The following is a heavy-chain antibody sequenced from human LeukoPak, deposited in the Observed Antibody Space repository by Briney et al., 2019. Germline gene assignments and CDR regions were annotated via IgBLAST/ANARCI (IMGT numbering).Heavy chain of an antibody. CDR1: GYTFTGYY. V-gene: IGHV1-2*02. CDR2: INPDSDVT. Sequence: ASVKVSCKASGYTFTGYYMHWVRQAPGQGLEWMGWINPDSDVTSYAQKFQGRVTMTRDTSISTVYVELSRLRSDDTAAYYCARSDSYTWFDPWGQGTLVTVSS. J-gene: IGHJ5*02. CDR3: ARSDSYTWFDP. D-gene: IGHD2-15*01.